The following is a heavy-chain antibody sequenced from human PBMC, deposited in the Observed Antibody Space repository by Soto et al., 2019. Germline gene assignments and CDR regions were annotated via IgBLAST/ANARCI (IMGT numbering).Heavy chain of an antibody. J-gene: IGHJ4*02. D-gene: IGHD3-10*01. CDR2: IYYSGST. V-gene: IGHV4-59*01. CDR1: GGSISSYY. CDR3: ARCYSGSYCLHFDY. Sequence: QVQLQESGPGLVKPSETLSLTCTVSGGSISSYYWSWIRQPPGKGLEWIGYIYYSGSTNYNPSLKSRVTISVDTSKNQFSLKLSSVTAADTAVYYCARCYSGSYCLHFDYWGQGTLVTVSS.